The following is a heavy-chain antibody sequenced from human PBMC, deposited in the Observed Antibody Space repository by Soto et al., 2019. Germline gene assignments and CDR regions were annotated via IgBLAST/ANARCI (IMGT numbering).Heavy chain of an antibody. CDR3: AKNWDTTFSSSSH. CDR1: GFTFTTYA. J-gene: IGHJ4*02. D-gene: IGHD6-6*01. Sequence: EVQLLESGGGLVQPGGSLRLSCAASGFTFTTYAMTWVRRAPGKGLEWVSAISGSGVSTYYADSVKGRFTISRDSSKNTVFLHRNSLRAEDTAVYYCAKNWDTTFSSSSHWGQGTLVTVSS. CDR2: ISGSGVST. V-gene: IGHV3-23*01.